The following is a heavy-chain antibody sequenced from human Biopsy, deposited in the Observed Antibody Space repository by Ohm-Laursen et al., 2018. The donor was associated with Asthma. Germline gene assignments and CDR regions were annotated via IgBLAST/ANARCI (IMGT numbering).Heavy chain of an antibody. CDR2: MSCEESVQ. CDR3: PKDVFPGWEVRRGPDY. D-gene: IGHD1-26*01. Sequence: SLRLSCAASGFTFKAYGIHWVRQAPGKGLEWVAVMSCEESVQYFADSVKGRFTSSRDNSKNTLYLQMNSLRAEDSAVYYCPKDVFPGWEVRRGPDYWGQGTLVTVSA. V-gene: IGHV3-30*18. J-gene: IGHJ4*02. CDR1: GFTFKAYG.